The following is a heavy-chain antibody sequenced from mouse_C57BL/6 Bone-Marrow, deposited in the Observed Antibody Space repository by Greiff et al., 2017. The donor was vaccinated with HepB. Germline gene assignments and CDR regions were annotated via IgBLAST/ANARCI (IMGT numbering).Heavy chain of an antibody. CDR2: IYPGGGYT. J-gene: IGHJ2*01. D-gene: IGHD3-2*02. V-gene: IGHV1-63*01. CDR3: ARRQLRLLGFDY. CDR1: GYTFTNYW. Sequence: VKLMESGAELVRPGTSVKMSCKASGYTFTNYWIGWAKQRPGHGLEWIGDIYPGGGYTNYNEKFKGKATLTADKSSSTAYMQFSSLTSEDSAIYYCARRQLRLLGFDYWGQGTTLTVSS.